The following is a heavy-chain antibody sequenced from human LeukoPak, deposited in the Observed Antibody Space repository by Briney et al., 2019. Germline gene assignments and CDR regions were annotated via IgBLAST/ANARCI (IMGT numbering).Heavy chain of an antibody. CDR2: IYTSGST. Sequence: SETLSLTCTVSGGSISSYYWSWIRQPAGKGLEWIGRIYTSGSTNYNPSLKSRVTMSVDTSKNQFSLKLSSVTAADTAVYYCARGARGYSYGETFYYYYMDVWGKGTTVTISS. CDR1: GGSISSYY. D-gene: IGHD5-18*01. V-gene: IGHV4-4*07. J-gene: IGHJ6*03. CDR3: ARGARGYSYGETFYYYYMDV.